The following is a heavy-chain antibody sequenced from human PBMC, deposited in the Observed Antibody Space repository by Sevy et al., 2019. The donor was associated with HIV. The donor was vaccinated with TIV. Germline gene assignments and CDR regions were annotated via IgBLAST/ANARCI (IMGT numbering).Heavy chain of an antibody. CDR2: IYYSGST. D-gene: IGHD2-8*01. Sequence: SENLSLTCTVSGGSISTYYWSWIWQPPGKGLEWIGYIYYSGSTDYNPSLKSRVTISVDTSKNQFSLKLKSVTAADTAVYYCARGGTRGWYFDLWGRGTLVTVSS. CDR3: ARGGTRGWYFDL. V-gene: IGHV4-59*01. CDR1: GGSISTYY. J-gene: IGHJ2*01.